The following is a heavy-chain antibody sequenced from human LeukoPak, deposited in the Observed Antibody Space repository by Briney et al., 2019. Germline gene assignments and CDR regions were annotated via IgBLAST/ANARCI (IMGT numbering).Heavy chain of an antibody. CDR3: AREGEYYGSGTYYNPPGD. CDR2: IYYSGST. J-gene: IGHJ4*02. D-gene: IGHD3-10*01. CDR1: GTSISSGDYY. V-gene: IGHV4-30-4*01. Sequence: PSETLSLTCTVSGTSISSGDYYWSWIRQPPGKGLEWIGHIYYSGSTYYNPSLKSRVTISVDKSKNQFSLKLSSVTAADTAVYYCAREGEYYGSGTYYNPPGDWGQGTLVTVSS.